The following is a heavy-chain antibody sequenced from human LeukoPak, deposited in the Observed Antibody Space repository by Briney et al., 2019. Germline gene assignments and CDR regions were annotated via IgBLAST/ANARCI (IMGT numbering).Heavy chain of an antibody. V-gene: IGHV3-74*01. CDR3: ARDFNDFWSAYYA. CDR1: GLTFSSYW. D-gene: IGHD3-3*01. Sequence: GGSLRLSCAASGLTFSSYWMHWVRQAPGRGLVLVSRINGDGSITTYADPVKGRFTISRDNAKNTLYLQMNSLRVEDTAVYYCARDFNDFWSAYYAWGQGTLVTVSP. J-gene: IGHJ4*02. CDR2: INGDGSIT.